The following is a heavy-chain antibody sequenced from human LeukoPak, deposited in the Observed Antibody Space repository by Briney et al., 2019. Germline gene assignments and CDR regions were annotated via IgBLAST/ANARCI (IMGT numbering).Heavy chain of an antibody. CDR2: INPNSGGT. J-gene: IGHJ6*03. Sequence: EASVKVSCKASGYTFTGYYMHWVRQAPGQGLEWMGWINPNSGGTNYAQKLQGRVTMTTDTSTSTAYMELRSLRSDDTAVYYCARATMVRGVITGSDYYYMDVWGKGTTVTVSS. D-gene: IGHD3-10*01. V-gene: IGHV1-2*02. CDR1: GYTFTGYY. CDR3: ARATMVRGVITGSDYYYMDV.